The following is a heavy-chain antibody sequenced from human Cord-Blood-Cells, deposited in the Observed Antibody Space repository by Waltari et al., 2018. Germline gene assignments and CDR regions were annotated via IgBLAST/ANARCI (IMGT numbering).Heavy chain of an antibody. Sequence: QVQLVQSGAEVKKPGASVKVSCKASGYTFTSYAMHWVRQAPGQRLEWMGWINAGNGNTKYAQKCQGRVTITRDTSASTAYMERSSLRSEDTAVYYCARGSYSSSSWYFDLWGRGTLVTVSS. CDR2: INAGNGNT. CDR3: ARGSYSSSSWYFDL. D-gene: IGHD6-6*01. V-gene: IGHV1-3*01. J-gene: IGHJ2*01. CDR1: GYTFTSYA.